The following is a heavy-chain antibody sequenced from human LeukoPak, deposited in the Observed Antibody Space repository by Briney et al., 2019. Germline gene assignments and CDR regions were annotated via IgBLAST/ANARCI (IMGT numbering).Heavy chain of an antibody. Sequence: PGGSLRLSCAASGFTFSSYSMNWVRQAPGKGLEWVSYISSSSSTIYYADSVKGRFTISRDNSKNTLYLQMNSLRAEDTAVYYCANQEYSSSPFDYWGQGTLVTVSS. D-gene: IGHD6-6*01. CDR1: GFTFSSYS. CDR3: ANQEYSSSPFDY. V-gene: IGHV3-48*01. CDR2: ISSSSSTI. J-gene: IGHJ4*02.